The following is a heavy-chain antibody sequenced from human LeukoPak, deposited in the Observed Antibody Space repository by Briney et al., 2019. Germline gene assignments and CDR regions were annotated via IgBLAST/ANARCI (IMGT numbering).Heavy chain of an antibody. D-gene: IGHD3-22*01. CDR3: AKGQGYYDSSSPNSFDY. CDR1: RFTFSSYG. Sequence: GGSLRLSCAVSRFTFSSYGMHWLRQAPGKGLGWVAVIWYDGSNKYYADSVKGRFTISRDNSKNTLYLQMNSLRAEDTAVYYCAKGQGYYDSSSPNSFDYWGQGTLVTVSS. J-gene: IGHJ4*02. CDR2: IWYDGSNK. V-gene: IGHV3-33*06.